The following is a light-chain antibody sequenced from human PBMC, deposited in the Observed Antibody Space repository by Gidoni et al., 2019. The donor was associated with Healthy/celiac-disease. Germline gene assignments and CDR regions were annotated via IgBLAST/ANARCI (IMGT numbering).Light chain of an antibody. CDR2: DAS. J-gene: IGKJ3*01. Sequence: IVLTQSPATLSLSPGEGATISCRASQRVSSYLAWYQQKPGQAPRLLIYDASNRATGIPARFSGSGSGTDFTLTISRLEPEDFAVYYCQQRSNWRITFGPGTKVDIK. CDR3: QQRSNWRIT. CDR1: QRVSSY. V-gene: IGKV3-11*01.